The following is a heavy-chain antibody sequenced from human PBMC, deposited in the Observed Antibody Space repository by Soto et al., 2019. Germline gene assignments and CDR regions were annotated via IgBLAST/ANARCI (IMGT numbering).Heavy chain of an antibody. CDR3: ARDVGYCSGGSCPPAWFDP. D-gene: IGHD2-15*01. Sequence: VASVKVSCKASGGTFSSYAISWVRQAPGQGLEWMGGIIPIFGTANYAQKFQGRVTITADESTSTAYMELSSLRSEDTAVYYCARDVGYCSGGSCPPAWFDPWGQGTLVTVSS. CDR2: IIPIFGTA. J-gene: IGHJ5*02. V-gene: IGHV1-69*13. CDR1: GGTFSSYA.